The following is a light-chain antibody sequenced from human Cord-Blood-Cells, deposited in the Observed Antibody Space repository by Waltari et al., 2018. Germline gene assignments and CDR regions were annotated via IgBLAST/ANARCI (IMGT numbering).Light chain of an antibody. Sequence: QSALTQPASVSGSPGQSITISCTGTSSDVGGYNYVSWYQQHPGKAPKLMIYYVSNRPSGVSNLFSGSKSGNTASLTISGLQAEDEADYYCSSYTSSSTLDVFGTGTKVTVL. CDR3: SSYTSSSTLDV. CDR2: YVS. J-gene: IGLJ1*01. CDR1: SSDVGGYNY. V-gene: IGLV2-14*01.